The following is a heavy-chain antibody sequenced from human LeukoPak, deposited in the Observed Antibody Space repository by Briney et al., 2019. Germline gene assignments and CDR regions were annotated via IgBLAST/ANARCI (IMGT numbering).Heavy chain of an antibody. D-gene: IGHD6-19*01. Sequence: PSETLSLTCAASGVPFSNYYWSWVRQSPSQGLEWIGEINHSGYTNYNPSLKSRVTMSIDPSKKQFSLRLTSVTAADAGVYYCTRAVAGHPDWGQGTLVTVS. CDR3: TRAVAGHPD. V-gene: IGHV4-34*01. J-gene: IGHJ4*02. CDR1: GVPFSNYY. CDR2: INHSGYT.